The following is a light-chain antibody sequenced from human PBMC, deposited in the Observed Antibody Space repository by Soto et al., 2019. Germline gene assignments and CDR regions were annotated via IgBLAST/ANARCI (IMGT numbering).Light chain of an antibody. Sequence: EIMLTQSPATLSLSPGERATLSCRASQSVSSYLAWYQQKPGQAPRLLIYDASNRATGIPARFSGSGSGTDFTLTISSLEPEDFAVSYCQQRSNWPLTFGGGTKVEIK. CDR3: QQRSNWPLT. J-gene: IGKJ4*01. V-gene: IGKV3-11*01. CDR1: QSVSSY. CDR2: DAS.